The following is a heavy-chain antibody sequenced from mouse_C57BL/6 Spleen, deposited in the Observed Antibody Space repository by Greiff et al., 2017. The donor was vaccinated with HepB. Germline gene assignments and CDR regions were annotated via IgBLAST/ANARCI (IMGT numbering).Heavy chain of an antibody. J-gene: IGHJ1*03. V-gene: IGHV1-42*01. D-gene: IGHD4-1*01. CDR1: GYSFTGYY. CDR2: INPSTGGT. CDR3: ASYWDGYWYFDV. Sequence: EVQLQQSGPELVKPEASVKISCKASGYSFTGYYMNWVKQSPEKSLEWIGEINPSTGGTTYNQKFKAKATLTVDKSSSTAYMQLKSLTSEDSAVYYCASYWDGYWYFDVWGTGTTVTVSS.